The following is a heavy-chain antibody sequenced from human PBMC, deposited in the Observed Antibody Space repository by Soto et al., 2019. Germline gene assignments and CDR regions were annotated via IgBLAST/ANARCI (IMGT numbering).Heavy chain of an antibody. CDR3: AKEDTTGFSAYYFDF. V-gene: IGHV3-23*01. D-gene: IGHD2-8*02. J-gene: IGHJ4*02. CDR2: FSASGGTA. CDR1: GFTFSNYA. Sequence: VGSLRLSCAASGFTFSNYAMSWVRQAPGKGLEWVSVFSASGGTANYADSVKGRFILSRDNSKNTLSLQMDSPRAEDSATYYCAKEDTTGFSAYYFDFWGQGTPVTVSS.